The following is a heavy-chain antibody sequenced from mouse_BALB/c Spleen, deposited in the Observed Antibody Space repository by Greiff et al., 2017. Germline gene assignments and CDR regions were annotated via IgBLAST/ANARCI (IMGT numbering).Heavy chain of an antibody. CDR1: GYTFTSYW. J-gene: IGHJ3*01. V-gene: IGHV1-5*01. D-gene: IGHD1-1*01. Sequence: EVKLLQSGTVLARPGASVKMSCKASGYTFTSYWMHWVKQRPGQGLEWIGAIYPGNSDTSYNQKFKGKAKLTAVTSTSTAYMALSSLTNEDSAVYYCTRDYGSSEGFAYWGQGTLVTVSA. CDR2: IYPGNSDT. CDR3: TRDYGSSEGFAY.